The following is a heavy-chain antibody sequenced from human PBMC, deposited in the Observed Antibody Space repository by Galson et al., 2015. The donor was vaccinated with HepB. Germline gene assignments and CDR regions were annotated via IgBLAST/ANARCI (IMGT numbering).Heavy chain of an antibody. Sequence: SLRLSCAASGFTFSSYAMHWVRQAPGKGLEWVAVISYDGSNKYYADSVKGRFTISRDNSKNTLYLQMNSLRAEDTAVYYCASQQERDYGMDVWGQGTTVTVSS. J-gene: IGHJ6*02. V-gene: IGHV3-30-3*01. CDR1: GFTFSSYA. D-gene: IGHD1-1*01. CDR3: ASQQERDYGMDV. CDR2: ISYDGSNK.